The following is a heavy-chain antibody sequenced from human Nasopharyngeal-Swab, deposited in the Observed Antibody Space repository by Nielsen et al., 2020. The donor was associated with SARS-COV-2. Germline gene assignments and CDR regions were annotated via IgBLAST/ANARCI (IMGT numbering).Heavy chain of an antibody. J-gene: IGHJ6*02. CDR3: ARDWEDYYGMDV. D-gene: IGHD1-26*01. CDR1: GFTVSSNY. V-gene: IGHV3-53*01. CDR2: IYSGGST. Sequence: GGSLRPSCAASGFTVSSNYMSWVRQAPGKGLEWVSVIYSGGSTYYADSVKGRFTISRDNSKNTLYLQMNSLRAEDTAVYYCARDWEDYYGMDVWGQGTTVTVSS.